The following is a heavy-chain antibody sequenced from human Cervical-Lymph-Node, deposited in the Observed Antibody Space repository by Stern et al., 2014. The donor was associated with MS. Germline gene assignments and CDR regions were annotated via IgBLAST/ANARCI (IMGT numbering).Heavy chain of an antibody. CDR3: ARSLAGVFDY. V-gene: IGHV2-70*04. Sequence: QVTLRESGPALVQPTQTLTLTCSYSGFSLDTAGTRVAWIRQPPGKALEWLVGYDWGDEKFYLAPREDRITLSKDNSQNPVCTALTNMDPDDTGTYFCARSLAGVFDYWGQGALVIVSS. CDR2: YDWGDEK. J-gene: IGHJ4*02. CDR1: GFSLDTAGTR.